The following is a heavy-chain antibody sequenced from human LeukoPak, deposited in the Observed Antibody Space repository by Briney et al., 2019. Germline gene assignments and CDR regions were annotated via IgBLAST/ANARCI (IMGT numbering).Heavy chain of an antibody. CDR1: GGSISSYY. D-gene: IGHD3-10*01. Sequence: PSETLSLTCTVFGGSISSYYWSWIRQPPGRGLEWIGYIYYNGSTDYNPSLKSRVTISLDTSKKQFSLKLSSVTAADTAVYYCARDLSASGNFRRYWYFDLWGRGTLVTVSS. V-gene: IGHV4-59*01. CDR3: ARDLSASGNFRRYWYFDL. J-gene: IGHJ2*01. CDR2: IYYNGST.